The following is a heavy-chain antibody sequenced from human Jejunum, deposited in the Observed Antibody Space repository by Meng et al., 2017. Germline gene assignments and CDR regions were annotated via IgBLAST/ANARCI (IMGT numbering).Heavy chain of an antibody. D-gene: IGHD3-22*01. CDR1: GFTFSSYA. CDR2: ISGSGSST. CDR3: AKGWSYYDSTGYLSLDY. Sequence: GESLKISCAASGFTFSSYAMSWVRQAPGKGLEWVSAISGSGSSTYYADSVKGRFTISRDNSKNTLYLQMNSLRAEDTALYYCAKGWSYYDSTGYLSLDYWGQGTMVTVSS. J-gene: IGHJ4*02. V-gene: IGHV3-23*01.